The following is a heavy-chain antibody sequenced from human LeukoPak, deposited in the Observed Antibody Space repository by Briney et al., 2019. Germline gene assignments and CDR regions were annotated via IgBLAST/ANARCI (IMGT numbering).Heavy chain of an antibody. V-gene: IGHV1-46*01. CDR3: ARDQDIVATTDMAGDYGLDY. CDR1: GYTFTSYY. D-gene: IGHD5-12*01. CDR2: INPSGGST. Sequence: ASVKVSCKASGYTFTSYYMHWVRQAPGQGLEWMGIINPSGGSTSYAQKFQGRVTMTRDTSISTAYMELSSLRSDDTAVYYCARDQDIVATTDMAGDYGLDYWGQGTLVTVSS. J-gene: IGHJ4*02.